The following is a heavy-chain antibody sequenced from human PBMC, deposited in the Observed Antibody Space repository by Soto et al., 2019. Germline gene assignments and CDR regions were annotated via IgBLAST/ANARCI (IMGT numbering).Heavy chain of an antibody. V-gene: IGHV4-31*03. D-gene: IGHD2-8*01. Sequence: SETLSLTCTVSGGSISSGGYYWSWIRQHPGKGLEWIGYIYYSGSTYYNPSLKSRVTISVDTSKNQFSLKLSSVTAADTAVYYCARGSNVLMVYANQPYNWFDPWGQGTLVTVSS. CDR2: IYYSGST. CDR1: GGSISSGGYY. CDR3: ARGSNVLMVYANQPYNWFDP. J-gene: IGHJ5*02.